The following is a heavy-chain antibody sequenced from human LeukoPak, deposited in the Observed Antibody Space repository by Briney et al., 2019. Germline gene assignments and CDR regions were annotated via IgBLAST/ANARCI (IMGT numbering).Heavy chain of an antibody. V-gene: IGHV3-23*01. CDR3: AARKVRGVWFYLDY. Sequence: GGSRRLSCAASGFTFSSYAMSWVRQAPGKGLEWVSTIYDDNTYSADSVKGRFAISTDNSKNTLYLQMNSLRVEDTAVYFCAARKVRGVWFYLDYWGQGTLVTVSS. D-gene: IGHD3-10*01. J-gene: IGHJ4*02. CDR2: IYDDNT. CDR1: GFTFSSYA.